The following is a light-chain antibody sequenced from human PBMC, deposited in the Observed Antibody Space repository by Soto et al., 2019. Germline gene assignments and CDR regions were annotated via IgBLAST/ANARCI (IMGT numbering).Light chain of an antibody. CDR3: QQYMSSVT. Sequence: EIALTQSPGSLSLSPGQRATLSCRASQSGDTTFFAWYQKKPGQAPRLLIYVASKRATGIPDRFSGSGSGTDFTLIISRLEPQDFAVYYCQQYMSSVTFGEGTKVDIK. V-gene: IGKV3-20*01. CDR1: QSGDTTF. CDR2: VAS. J-gene: IGKJ1*01.